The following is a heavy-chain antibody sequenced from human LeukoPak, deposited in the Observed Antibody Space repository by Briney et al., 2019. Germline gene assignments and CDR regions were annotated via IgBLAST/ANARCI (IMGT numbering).Heavy chain of an antibody. J-gene: IGHJ4*02. D-gene: IGHD6-19*01. CDR1: GFTFSSYA. V-gene: IGHV3-23*01. CDR2: ISGSGGNT. CDR3: AKGSSSGWRRGRNDY. Sequence: GGSLRLSCAASGFTFSSYAMSWVRQAPGKGLEWVSGISGSGGNTDYADSVKGRFTISRDNSKNTLYLQMNSLRAEDTAVYYCAKGSSSGWRRGRNDYWGQGTLVTVSS.